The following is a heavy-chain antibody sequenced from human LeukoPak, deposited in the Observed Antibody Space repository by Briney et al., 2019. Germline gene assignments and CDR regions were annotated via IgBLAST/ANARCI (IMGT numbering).Heavy chain of an antibody. CDR1: GFTFSNHW. J-gene: IGHJ4*02. D-gene: IGHD3-16*01. CDR3: ARGGPDNRMSEFGKLC. Sequence: PGGSLRLSCAASGFTFSNHWMHWVRHAPGKGLVWVSRIKSDGSSTKYADSVKGRFTISRDNAKNTLYLQMDSLGAEDTAVYYCARGGPDNRMSEFGKLCWGQGTLVTVSS. CDR2: IKSDGSST. V-gene: IGHV3-74*03.